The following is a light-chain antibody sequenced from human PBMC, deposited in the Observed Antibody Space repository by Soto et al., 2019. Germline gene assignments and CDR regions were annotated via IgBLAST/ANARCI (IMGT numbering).Light chain of an antibody. J-gene: IGLJ2*01. CDR1: SSNIGNNA. V-gene: IGLV1-36*01. CDR2: YDD. Sequence: QSMLTQPPSVSEAPRQRVTISCSGSSSNIGNNAVNWYQQLPGKAPKLLIYYDDLLPSGVSDRFSGSKSGTSASLAISGLQSEDEADYYCAAWDDSLKDVVFGGGTKLTVL. CDR3: AAWDDSLKDVV.